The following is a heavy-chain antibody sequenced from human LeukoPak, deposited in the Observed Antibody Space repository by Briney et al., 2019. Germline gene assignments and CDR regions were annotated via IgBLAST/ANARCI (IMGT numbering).Heavy chain of an antibody. J-gene: IGHJ4*02. V-gene: IGHV3-53*01. CDR3: ARHELPGLRD. D-gene: IGHD1-1*01. Sequence: GGSLRLSCAASEFTVSSNYMTWVRQAPGKGLEWVSIIYSGGGTYYADSVKGRFTISRDNSKNTLYLQMNSLRAEDTAVYYCARHELPGLRDWGQGSLVTVSS. CDR1: EFTVSSNY. CDR2: IYSGGGT.